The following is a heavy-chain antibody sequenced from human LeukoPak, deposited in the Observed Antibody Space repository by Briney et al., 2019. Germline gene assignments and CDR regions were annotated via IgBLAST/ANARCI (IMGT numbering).Heavy chain of an antibody. V-gene: IGHV4-34*01. Sequence: PSGTLSLTCAVYGGSFSGYYWSWIRQPPGKGLEWIGEINHSGSTNYNPSLKSRVTISVDTSKNQFSLKLSSVTAADTAVYYCARGRSSSWYPFGYWGQGTLVTVSS. CDR1: GGSFSGYY. J-gene: IGHJ4*02. CDR2: INHSGST. D-gene: IGHD6-13*01. CDR3: ARGRSSSWYPFGY.